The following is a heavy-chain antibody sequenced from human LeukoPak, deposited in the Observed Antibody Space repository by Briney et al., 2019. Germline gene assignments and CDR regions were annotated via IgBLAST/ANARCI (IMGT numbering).Heavy chain of an antibody. V-gene: IGHV3-23*01. J-gene: IGHJ4*02. CDR2: ISGSGGTT. Sequence: GGSLRLSCAASGFTFSKSWMGWVRQAPGKGLEWVSGISGSGGTTYYADSVKGRFTISRDNSKNSLSLQVSSLRAEDTAVYYCAKTNGYYSDWGQGTLVTVSS. CDR3: AKTNGYYSD. CDR1: GFTFSKSW. D-gene: IGHD3-22*01.